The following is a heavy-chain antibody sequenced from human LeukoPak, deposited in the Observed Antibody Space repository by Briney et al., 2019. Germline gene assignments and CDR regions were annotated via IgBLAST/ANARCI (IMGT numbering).Heavy chain of an antibody. CDR3: ARGGRAYDL. CDR1: GGSISSSSYY. J-gene: IGHJ2*01. D-gene: IGHD2-15*01. CDR2: INHSGST. Sequence: KSSETLSLTCTVSGGSISSSSYYWSWIRQPPGKGLEWIGEINHSGSTNYNPSLKSRVTISVDTSKNQFSLKLSSVTAADTAVYYCARGGRAYDLWGRGTLVTVSS. V-gene: IGHV4-39*07.